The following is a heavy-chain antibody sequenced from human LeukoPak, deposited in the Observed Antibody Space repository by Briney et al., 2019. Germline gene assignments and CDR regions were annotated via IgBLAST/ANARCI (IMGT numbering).Heavy chain of an antibody. CDR2: INHCGST. Sequence: SETLSLTCAVYGGSFSGYYWSWIRQPPGKGLEWIGEINHCGSTNYNPSLKSRVTISVDTSKNQFSLKLSSVTAADTAVYYCARTLIHYYDSSGYYPHFDYWGQGTLVTVSS. CDR1: GGSFSGYY. J-gene: IGHJ4*02. CDR3: ARTLIHYYDSSGYYPHFDY. V-gene: IGHV4-34*01. D-gene: IGHD3-22*01.